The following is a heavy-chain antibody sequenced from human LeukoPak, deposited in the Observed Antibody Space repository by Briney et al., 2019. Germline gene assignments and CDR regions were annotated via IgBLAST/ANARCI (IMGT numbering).Heavy chain of an antibody. J-gene: IGHJ4*02. D-gene: IGHD3-10*01. V-gene: IGHV4-39*07. Sequence: SETLSLTCTVSGGSISSSSYYWGWIRQPPGKGLEWIGSIYYSGSTYYNPSLKSRVTISVDTSKNQFSLKLSSVTAADTAVYYCARYITMVRGAAFDYWGQGTLVTVSS. CDR1: GGSISSSSYY. CDR2: IYYSGST. CDR3: ARYITMVRGAAFDY.